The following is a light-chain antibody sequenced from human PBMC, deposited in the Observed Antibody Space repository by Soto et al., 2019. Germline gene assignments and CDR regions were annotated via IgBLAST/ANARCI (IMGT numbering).Light chain of an antibody. CDR3: ASWDDSLNGYV. Sequence: QSVLTQPPSASGNPGQRLTISCSGSTSNILRNYVYWYRQLPGTAPRLLISMNDQRPSGVPDRFSGSKSGTSASLAISGLRSEDEADYYCASWDDSLNGYVFGTGTKVTVL. CDR2: MND. J-gene: IGLJ1*01. V-gene: IGLV1-47*01. CDR1: TSNILRNY.